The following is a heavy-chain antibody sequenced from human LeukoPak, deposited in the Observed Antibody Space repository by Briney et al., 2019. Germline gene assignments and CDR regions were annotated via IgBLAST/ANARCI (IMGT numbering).Heavy chain of an antibody. CDR3: ARGHTGVVGAHHPSIRWFDP. V-gene: IGHV4-34*01. Sequence: GSLRLSCAASPFTFSSYGMHWVRQPPGKGLEWIGEINHSGSTNYNPSLKSRVTISVDTSKNQFSLKLSSVTAADTAVYYCARGHTGVVGAHHPSIRWFDPWGQGTLVTVSS. J-gene: IGHJ5*02. CDR1: PFTFSSYG. D-gene: IGHD1-26*01. CDR2: INHSGST.